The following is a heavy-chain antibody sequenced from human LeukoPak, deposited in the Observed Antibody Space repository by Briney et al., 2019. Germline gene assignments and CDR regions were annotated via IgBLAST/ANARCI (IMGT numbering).Heavy chain of an antibody. CDR3: ARGGVAAAGRWFDP. V-gene: IGHV1-18*04. Sequence: ASVKVCCKAAGYTFTSYGISWLREAAGQGLEWMGGISAYNGNTNNAQKHHGRVTMTSETYTSTAYMELRSLRSDDTAVYYCARGGVAAAGRWFDPWGQGTLVTVSS. CDR1: GYTFTSYG. D-gene: IGHD6-13*01. J-gene: IGHJ5*02. CDR2: ISAYNGNT.